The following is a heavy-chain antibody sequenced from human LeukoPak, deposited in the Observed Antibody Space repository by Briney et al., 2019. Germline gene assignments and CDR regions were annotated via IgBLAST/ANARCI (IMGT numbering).Heavy chain of an antibody. D-gene: IGHD3-22*01. CDR3: ARRPPRDRYYDSSGSLDY. J-gene: IGHJ4*02. CDR2: INHSGST. V-gene: IGHV4-34*01. Sequence: SETLSLTCAVSGGSISSYFWSWIRQPAGKGLEWIGEINHSGSTNYNPSLKSRVTISVDTSKNQFSLKLSSVTAADTAVYYCARRPPRDRYYDSSGSLDYWGQGTLVTVSS. CDR1: GGSISSYF.